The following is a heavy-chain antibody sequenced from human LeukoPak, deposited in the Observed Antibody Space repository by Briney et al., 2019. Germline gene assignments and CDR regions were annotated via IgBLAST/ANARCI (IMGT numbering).Heavy chain of an antibody. V-gene: IGHV3-9*01. J-gene: IGHJ4*02. CDR3: AKDISSGIYGFVFDY. Sequence: PGGSLRLSCAASGFTFDDYAMHWVRHAPGKGLEWVSGISWNSGSIGYADSVKGRFTISRDNAKNSVYLQMNSLRAEDTALYYCAKDISSGIYGFVFDYWGQGTLVTVSS. CDR1: GFTFDDYA. D-gene: IGHD4-17*01. CDR2: ISWNSGSI.